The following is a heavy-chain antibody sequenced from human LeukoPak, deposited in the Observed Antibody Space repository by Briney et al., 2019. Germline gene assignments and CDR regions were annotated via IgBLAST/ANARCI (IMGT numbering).Heavy chain of an antibody. CDR1: GLTFSSYG. V-gene: IGHV3-30*18. D-gene: IGHD2-15*01. J-gene: IGHJ4*02. CDR2: ISYDGSNK. Sequence: GRSLRLSCAASGLTFSSYGMHWVRQAPGKGLEWVAVISYDGSNKYYADSVKGRFTISRDNSKNTLYLQMNSLRAEDTAVYYCAKDNCSGGSCYFDYWGQGTLVTVSS. CDR3: AKDNCSGGSCYFDY.